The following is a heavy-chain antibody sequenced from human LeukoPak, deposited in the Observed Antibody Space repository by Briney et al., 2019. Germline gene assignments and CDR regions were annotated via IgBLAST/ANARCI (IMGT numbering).Heavy chain of an antibody. V-gene: IGHV4-30-4*08. CDR2: IYYSGST. CDR1: GGSISSGNYY. CDR3: ATYRGDYVVNWFDP. D-gene: IGHD4-17*01. J-gene: IGHJ5*02. Sequence: SETLSLTCTVSGGSISSGNYYWSWIRQPPGKGLEWIGYIYYSGSTYYNPSLKNRITISVDTSKNQFSLKLSSVTAADAAVYYCATYRGDYVVNWFDPWGQGTLVTVSS.